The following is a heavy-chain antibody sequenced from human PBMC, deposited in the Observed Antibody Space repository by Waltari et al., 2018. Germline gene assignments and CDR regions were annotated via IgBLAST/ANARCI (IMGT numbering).Heavy chain of an antibody. J-gene: IGHJ1*01. Sequence: QVQLQQWGAGLLKPSETLSLTCAVYGGSFSGYYWSWIRQPPGKGLEWIGEINHSGSTNYNPSLKSRVTISVDTSKNQFSLKLSSVTAADTAVYYCARGHVISSGWYSGYFQHWGQGTLVTVSS. CDR3: ARGHVISSGWYSGYFQH. V-gene: IGHV4-34*01. CDR2: INHSGST. CDR1: GGSFSGYY. D-gene: IGHD6-19*01.